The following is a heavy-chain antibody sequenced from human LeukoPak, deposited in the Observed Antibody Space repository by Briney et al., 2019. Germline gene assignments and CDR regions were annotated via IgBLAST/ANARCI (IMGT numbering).Heavy chain of an antibody. V-gene: IGHV4-59*08. Sequence: PSETLSLTCSVSGASVIHSYWSWLRRTPGKGLEWIGFVYYSGGTNLNPSLKSRVTLSLDTSKNQFSMNLTSVTAADTAMYYCARGYQPLAYYMDVWGEGTTVTVSS. CDR3: ARGYQPLAYYMDV. D-gene: IGHD5-18*01. CDR1: GASVIHSY. CDR2: VYYSGGT. J-gene: IGHJ6*03.